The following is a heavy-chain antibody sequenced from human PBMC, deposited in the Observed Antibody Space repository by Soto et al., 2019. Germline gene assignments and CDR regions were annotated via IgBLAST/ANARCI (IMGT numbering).Heavy chain of an antibody. CDR1: GGSFSGYY. Sequence: QVQLQQWGAGLLKPSETLSLTCAVYGGSFSGYYWSWIRQPPGKGLEWIGEINHSGSTNYNPSLKSRVTISVDTSKKQFSLKLSSVTAADTAVYYCARGPSITGTTGSNWFDPWGQGTLVTVSS. CDR2: INHSGST. J-gene: IGHJ5*02. CDR3: ARGPSITGTTGSNWFDP. D-gene: IGHD1-7*01. V-gene: IGHV4-34*01.